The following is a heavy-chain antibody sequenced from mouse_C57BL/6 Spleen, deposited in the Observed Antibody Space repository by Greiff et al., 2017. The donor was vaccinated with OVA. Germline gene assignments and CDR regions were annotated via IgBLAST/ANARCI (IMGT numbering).Heavy chain of an antibody. CDR3: ARSGYESPLWYFDV. J-gene: IGHJ1*03. Sequence: QVQLQQSGPELVKPGASVKISCKASGYTFTDYYINWVKQRPGQGLEWIGWIFTGSGSTYYNEKFKGKATLTVDKSSSTAYMLLSSLTSEDSAVDFCARSGYESPLWYFDVWGTGTTVTVAT. CDR1: GYTFTDYY. D-gene: IGHD3-1*01. V-gene: IGHV1-75*01. CDR2: IFTGSGST.